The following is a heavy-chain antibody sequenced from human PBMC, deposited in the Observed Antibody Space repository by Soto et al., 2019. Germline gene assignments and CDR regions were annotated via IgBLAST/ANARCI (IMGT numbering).Heavy chain of an antibody. CDR1: GFTFRNYA. D-gene: IGHD2-2*01. V-gene: IGHV3-23*01. CDR2: IRNSGGSA. CDR3: AKSPGNPNCYGIGFAP. J-gene: IGHJ5*02. Sequence: PGGSLRLSCAASGFTFRNYAMSWVRQAPGKGLEWVSIIRNSGGSAYYADSVKGRFTISRDNSKNTLYLQMNSLRAENTAVYYWAKSPGNPNCYGIGFAPGGRGTLVTVSS.